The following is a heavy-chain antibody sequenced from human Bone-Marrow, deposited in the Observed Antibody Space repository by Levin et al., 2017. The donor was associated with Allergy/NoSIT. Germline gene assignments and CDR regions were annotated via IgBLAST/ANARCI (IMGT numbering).Heavy chain of an antibody. CDR3: AKQAVTPTHFDF. CDR2: ISGTATNT. D-gene: IGHD6-19*01. J-gene: IGHJ4*02. Sequence: PGESLKISCEVSGFAFNNFAMTWVRQAPGKGLEWVSSISGTATNTFYADSVKGRFTISRDNSKNTLFLQMSSLRADDTGIYYCAKQAVTPTHFDFWGQGALVTVSS. V-gene: IGHV3-23*01. CDR1: GFAFNNFA.